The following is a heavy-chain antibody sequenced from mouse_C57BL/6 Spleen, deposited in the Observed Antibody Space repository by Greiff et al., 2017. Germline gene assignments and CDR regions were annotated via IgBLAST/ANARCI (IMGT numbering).Heavy chain of an antibody. CDR1: GYTFTSYW. Sequence: VKLQQPGAELVKPGASVKMSCKASGYTFTSYWITWVKQRPGQGLEWIGDIYPGSGSTNYNEKFKSKATLTVDTSSSTAYMQLSSLTSEDSAVYYCARGNYYYGSSSWFAYWGQGTLVTVSA. D-gene: IGHD1-1*01. V-gene: IGHV1-55*01. J-gene: IGHJ3*01. CDR2: IYPGSGST. CDR3: ARGNYYYGSSSWFAY.